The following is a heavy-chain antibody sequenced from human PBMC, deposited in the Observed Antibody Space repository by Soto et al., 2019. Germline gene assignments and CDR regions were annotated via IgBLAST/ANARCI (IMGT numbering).Heavy chain of an antibody. CDR2: IGAYNGNT. J-gene: IGHJ6*02. CDR3: ARVATITIFGVAGYYYYGMDV. V-gene: IGHV1-18*01. D-gene: IGHD3-3*01. Sequence: ASVKVSCKASGYTFTSYGISWVRQAPGQGLEWMGWIGAYNGNTNYAQKLQGRVTMTTDTSTSTAYMELRSLRSDDTAVYYCARVATITIFGVAGYYYYGMDVWGQGTTVTVSS. CDR1: GYTFTSYG.